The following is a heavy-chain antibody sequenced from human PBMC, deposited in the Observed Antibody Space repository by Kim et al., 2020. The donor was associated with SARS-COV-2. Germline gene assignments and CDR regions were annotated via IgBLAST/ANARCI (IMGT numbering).Heavy chain of an antibody. D-gene: IGHD6-13*01. CDR1: GGSFSGYY. CDR3: ARGRGYSSSWFPPP. CDR2: INHSGST. J-gene: IGHJ5*02. Sequence: SETLSLTCAVYGGSFSGYYWSWIRQPPGKGLEWIGEINHSGSTNYNPSLKSRVTISVDTSKNQFSLKLSSVTAADTAVYYCARGRGYSSSWFPPPWGQGTLVTVSS. V-gene: IGHV4-34*01.